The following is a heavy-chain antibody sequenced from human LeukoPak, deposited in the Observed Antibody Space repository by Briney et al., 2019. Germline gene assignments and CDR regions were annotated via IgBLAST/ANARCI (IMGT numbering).Heavy chain of an antibody. CDR1: GGSITNTNY. Sequence: PSETLSLTCGVSGGSITNTNYWTWVRQPPGKGLEWIGEVNLQGSTNYNPSLMGRVAISVDPSEDHISLQLTSVTAADTAVYYCAREGRPYRPLDYSGQGTLVTVSS. J-gene: IGHJ4*02. CDR2: VNLQGST. V-gene: IGHV4-4*02. CDR3: AREGRPYRPLDY. D-gene: IGHD6-6*01.